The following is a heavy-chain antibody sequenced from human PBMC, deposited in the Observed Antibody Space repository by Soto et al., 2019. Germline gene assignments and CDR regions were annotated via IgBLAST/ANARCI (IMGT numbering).Heavy chain of an antibody. Sequence: SVKVSCKASRITFSNSAVQWVRQARGQLLEWIGWTVVGTGNTNYAQKLQDRVTVTRYMSRRSVYSGLCGLRSEDTPVYYSAADPLFVPYYYYAMVALGPGTTVTVSS. CDR1: RITFSNSA. CDR2: TVVGTGNT. J-gene: IGHJ6*02. CDR3: AADPLFVPYYYYAMVA. D-gene: IGHD2-21*01. V-gene: IGHV1-58*01.